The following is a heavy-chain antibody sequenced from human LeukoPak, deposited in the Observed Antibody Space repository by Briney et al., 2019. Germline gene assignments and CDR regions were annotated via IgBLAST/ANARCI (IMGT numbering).Heavy chain of an antibody. J-gene: IGHJ4*02. CDR2: IIPIFGTA. Sequence: ASVKVSCKASGGTFSSYAISWVRQAPGQGLEWMGGIIPIFGTANYAQKFQGRVTMPRDTSASTVYMELSSLRSEDTAVYYCASSPTAVYDFWSGYYSGSYFDYWGQGTLVTVSS. CDR3: ASSPTAVYDFWSGYYSGSYFDY. D-gene: IGHD3-3*01. V-gene: IGHV1-69*05. CDR1: GGTFSSYA.